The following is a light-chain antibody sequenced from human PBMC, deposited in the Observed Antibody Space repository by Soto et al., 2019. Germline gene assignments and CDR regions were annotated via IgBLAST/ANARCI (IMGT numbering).Light chain of an antibody. J-gene: IGLJ3*02. Sequence: QPVLTQPASVSGSPGQSITISCTGTSSDIGGYNYVSWYQQHPGKAPKLVIYGVSYRASGVSARVSGSKFQNTASLTISGLQAEDEADYYCSSYRSGSVVLFGGGTKLTVL. V-gene: IGLV2-14*01. CDR3: SSYRSGSVVL. CDR2: GVS. CDR1: SSDIGGYNY.